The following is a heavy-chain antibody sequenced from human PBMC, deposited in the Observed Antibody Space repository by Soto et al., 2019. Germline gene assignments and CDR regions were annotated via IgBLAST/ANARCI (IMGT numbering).Heavy chain of an antibody. CDR2: ISAYNGNT. CDR3: ARAAPHRVAGLGNAVDI. V-gene: IGHV1-18*01. J-gene: IGHJ3*02. D-gene: IGHD6-19*01. Sequence: GASVKVSCKASGYTFTSYGISWVRQAPGQGLEWMGWISAYNGNTNYAQKLQGRVTMTTDTSTSTAYMELRSLRSDDTAVYYCARAAPHRVAGLGNAVDIWGQGTMVTVSS. CDR1: GYTFTSYG.